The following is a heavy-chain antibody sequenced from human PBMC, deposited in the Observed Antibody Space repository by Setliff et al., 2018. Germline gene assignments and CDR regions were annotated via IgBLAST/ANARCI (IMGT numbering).Heavy chain of an antibody. CDR2: IISNSLTTT. CDR3: ARGFGYAAWYYLDY. V-gene: IGHV3-48*04. Sequence: GESLKISCEASGFNFNLYNMNWVRQAPGKGLEWISYIISNSLTTTAYADSVRGRVTISGDNAKNTLYLQMNSLRVEDTAVYYCARGFGYAAWYYLDYWGQGTLVTVSS. J-gene: IGHJ4*02. CDR1: GFNFNLYN. D-gene: IGHD2-2*03.